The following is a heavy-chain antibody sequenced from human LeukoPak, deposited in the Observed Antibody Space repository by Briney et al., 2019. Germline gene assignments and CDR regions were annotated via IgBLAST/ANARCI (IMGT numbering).Heavy chain of an antibody. D-gene: IGHD6-19*01. CDR2: INTNTRNP. CDR1: GYTFTRYA. Sequence: ASVEVSCKVSGYTFTRYAMHWVRQAPGQGLEWMGWINTNTRNPTYAQAFTGQVVFSLDISVSTAYLQISSLKAEDTAVYYCARDDSSGWYSRYWGQGTLVTVSS. J-gene: IGHJ4*02. V-gene: IGHV7-4-1*02. CDR3: ARDDSSGWYSRY.